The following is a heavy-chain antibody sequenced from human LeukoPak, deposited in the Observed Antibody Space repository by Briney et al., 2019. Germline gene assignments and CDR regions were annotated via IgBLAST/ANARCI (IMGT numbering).Heavy chain of an antibody. Sequence: SETLSLTCAVYGGSFSGYYWSWIRQPPGKGLEWIGEINHSGSTNYNPPLKSRVTISVDTSKNQFSLKLSSVTAADTAVYYWARLKNMVRGVISNWGQGTLVTVSS. CDR3: ARLKNMVRGVISN. CDR2: INHSGST. D-gene: IGHD3-10*01. V-gene: IGHV4-34*01. J-gene: IGHJ4*02. CDR1: GGSFSGYY.